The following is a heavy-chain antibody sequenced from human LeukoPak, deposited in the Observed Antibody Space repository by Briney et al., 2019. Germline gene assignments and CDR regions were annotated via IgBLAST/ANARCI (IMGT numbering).Heavy chain of an antibody. Sequence: SETLSLTCTVSGGSISSYYWSWIRQPPGKGLEWIGSIYYSGSTYYNPSLKSRVTISVDTSKNQFSLKLSSVTAADTAVYYCARHSSSWYQGAWFDPWGQGTLVTVSS. V-gene: IGHV4-59*05. CDR3: ARHSSSWYQGAWFDP. CDR2: IYYSGST. J-gene: IGHJ5*02. CDR1: GGSISSYY. D-gene: IGHD6-13*01.